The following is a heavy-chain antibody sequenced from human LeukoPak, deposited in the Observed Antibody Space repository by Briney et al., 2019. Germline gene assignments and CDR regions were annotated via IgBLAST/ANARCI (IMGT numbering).Heavy chain of an antibody. CDR1: GFSISNDW. D-gene: IGHD3-10*01. CDR3: TLIQGWGSGSYYRDF. V-gene: IGHV3-15*01. Sequence: GGSLRLSCAASGFSISNDWMSWVRQAPGKGLEWVARVKSRSAGETTDYAAPVKGRFTISRDDSKNTLYLQMNSLKTEDTAVYYCTLIQGWGSGSYYRDFWGQGTLVTASS. J-gene: IGHJ4*02. CDR2: VKSRSAGETT.